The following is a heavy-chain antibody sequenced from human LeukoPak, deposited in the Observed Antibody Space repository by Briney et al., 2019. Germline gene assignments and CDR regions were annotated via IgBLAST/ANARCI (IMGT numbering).Heavy chain of an antibody. CDR1: GFTFADFP. D-gene: IGHD4-17*01. V-gene: IGHV3-49*04. CDR3: TRDDHSDAIDY. Sequence: GGSLRLSCTASGFTFADFPMSWVRQAPGRGLEWVGFIRSKAYGGTTEYAASVKGRFTISRDDSKSIVYLQMNSLKTEDTAVYFCTRDDHSDAIDYWGRGTLVTVSS. CDR2: IRSKAYGGTT. J-gene: IGHJ4*02.